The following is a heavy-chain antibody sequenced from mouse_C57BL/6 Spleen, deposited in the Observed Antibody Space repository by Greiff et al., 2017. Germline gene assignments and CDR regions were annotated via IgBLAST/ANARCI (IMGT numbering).Heavy chain of an antibody. CDR3: ARGPYGYDGGFDY. CDR1: GYTFTSYD. J-gene: IGHJ2*01. V-gene: IGHV1-85*01. D-gene: IGHD2-2*01. Sequence: VQLQQSGPELVKPGASVKLSCKASGYTFTSYDINWVKQRPGQGLEWIGWIYPRDGSTKYNEKFKGKATLTVDTSSSTAYMELHSLTSEDSAVYFCARGPYGYDGGFDYWGQGTTLTVSS. CDR2: IYPRDGST.